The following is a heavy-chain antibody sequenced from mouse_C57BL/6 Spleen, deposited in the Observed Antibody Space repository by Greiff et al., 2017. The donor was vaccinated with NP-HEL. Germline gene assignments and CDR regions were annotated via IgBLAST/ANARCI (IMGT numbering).Heavy chain of an antibody. CDR3: ARNWEGGPFFDY. Sequence: QVQLQQPGAELVMPGASVKLSCKASGYTFTSYWMHWVKQRPGQGLEWIGEIDPSDSYTNYNQKFKGKSTLTVDKSSSTAYMQLSSLTSEDSAVYYGARNWEGGPFFDYWGQGTTLTVSS. D-gene: IGHD4-1*01. CDR1: GYTFTSYW. J-gene: IGHJ2*01. CDR2: IDPSDSYT. V-gene: IGHV1-69*01.